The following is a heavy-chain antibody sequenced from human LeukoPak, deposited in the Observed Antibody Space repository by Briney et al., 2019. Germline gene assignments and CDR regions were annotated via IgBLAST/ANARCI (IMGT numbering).Heavy chain of an antibody. V-gene: IGHV4-34*01. CDR2: INHSGST. CDR1: GGSFSDYY. Sequence: KPSETLSLTCAAYGGSFSDYYWTWIRQPPGKGLEWIGEINHSGSTNYNPSLKSRVTISLDTSKNQFSLKLSSATAADTAVYYCARMLVSASTFDIWGRGTMVTVSS. J-gene: IGHJ3*02. CDR3: ARMLVSASTFDI. D-gene: IGHD6-13*01.